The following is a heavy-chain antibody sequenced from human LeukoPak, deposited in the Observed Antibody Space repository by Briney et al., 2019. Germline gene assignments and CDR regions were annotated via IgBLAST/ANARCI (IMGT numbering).Heavy chain of an antibody. J-gene: IGHJ4*02. CDR1: GFTFSGYA. D-gene: IGHD2-21*01. CDR3: AKDLVGDGPFDY. Sequence: GGSLRLSCAASGFTFSGYAMSWVRQAPGKGLEWASAISGSGGRTYYADSVKGRFTISRDNSKNTLYLQMNSLRAEDTAVYYCAKDLVGDGPFDYWGQGTLVTVPS. CDR2: ISGSGGRT. V-gene: IGHV3-23*01.